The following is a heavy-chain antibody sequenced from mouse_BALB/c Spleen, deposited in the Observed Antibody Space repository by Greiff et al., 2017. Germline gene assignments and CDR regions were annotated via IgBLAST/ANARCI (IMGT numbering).Heavy chain of an antibody. CDR3: ARRGRYDAMDY. V-gene: IGHV5-6-3*01. D-gene: IGHD2-14*01. Sequence: EVKLVESGGGLVQPGGSLKLSCAASGFTFSSYGMSWVRQTPDKRLELVATINSNGGSTYYPDSVKGRFTISRDNAKNTLYLQMSSLKSEDTAMYYCARRGRYDAMDYWGQGTSVTVSS. CDR2: INSNGGST. CDR1: GFTFSSYG. J-gene: IGHJ4*01.